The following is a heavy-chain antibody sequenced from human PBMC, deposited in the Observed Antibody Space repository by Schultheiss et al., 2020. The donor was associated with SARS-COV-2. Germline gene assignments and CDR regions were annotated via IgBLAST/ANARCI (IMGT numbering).Heavy chain of an antibody. Sequence: GGSLRLSCSASRFTFSSYAMHWVRQAPGKGLEWVAVISYDGSNTYYADSVKGRFTVSRDNSKNTLYLQMNSLRAEDTAVYYCARVRDGSYLSDAFDIWGQGTMVTVSS. D-gene: IGHD1-26*01. CDR2: ISYDGSNT. J-gene: IGHJ3*02. CDR1: RFTFSSYA. V-gene: IGHV3-30*01. CDR3: ARVRDGSYLSDAFDI.